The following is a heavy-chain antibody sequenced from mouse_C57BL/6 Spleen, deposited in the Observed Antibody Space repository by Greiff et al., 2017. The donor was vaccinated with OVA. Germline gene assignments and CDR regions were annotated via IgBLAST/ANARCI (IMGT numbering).Heavy chain of an antibody. Sequence: QVQLKESGAELVKPGASVKISCKASGYAFSSYWMNWVKQRPGKGLEWIGQIYPGDGDTNYNGKFKGKATLTADKSSSTAYMQLSSLTSEDSAVYFCARFDDYDGGFDYWGQGTTLTVSS. CDR3: ARFDDYDGGFDY. D-gene: IGHD2-4*01. CDR1: GYAFSSYW. J-gene: IGHJ2*01. V-gene: IGHV1-80*01. CDR2: IYPGDGDT.